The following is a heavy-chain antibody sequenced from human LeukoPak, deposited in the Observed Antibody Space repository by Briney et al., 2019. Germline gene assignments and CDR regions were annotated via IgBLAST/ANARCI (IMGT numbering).Heavy chain of an antibody. J-gene: IGHJ1*01. V-gene: IGHV3-74*01. Sequence: GSLRLSCAASGFTFSTYWMHWVRQAPGKGLVWVSRIKSDGGTNYADSVKGRFTISRDNAKKTVSLQMNSLRPEDTGVYCCARAPSEIGGYYPEYFRHWGQGTLVTVSS. D-gene: IGHD3-22*01. CDR2: IKSDGGT. CDR3: ARAPSEIGGYYPEYFRH. CDR1: GFTFSTYW.